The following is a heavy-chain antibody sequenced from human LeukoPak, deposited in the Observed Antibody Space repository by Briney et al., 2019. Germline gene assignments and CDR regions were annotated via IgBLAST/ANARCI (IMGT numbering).Heavy chain of an antibody. CDR2: IWYDGSNK. CDR3: ARDLSRYLGSSPCY. Sequence: PGGSLRLSCAASGFTFGSYGMHWVRQAPGKGLEWVAVIWYDGSNKYYADSVKGRFTISRDNSKNTLYLQMNSLRAEDTAVYYCARDLSRYLGSSPCYWGQGTLVTVSS. J-gene: IGHJ4*02. D-gene: IGHD2-2*01. CDR1: GFTFGSYG. V-gene: IGHV3-33*01.